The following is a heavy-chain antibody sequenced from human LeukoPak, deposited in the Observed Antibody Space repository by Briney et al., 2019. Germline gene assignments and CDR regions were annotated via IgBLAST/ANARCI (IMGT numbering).Heavy chain of an antibody. CDR3: ASWAGNTQSDSWSGPFDY. J-gene: IGHJ4*02. Sequence: GGSLRLSCAVSGLTFSNFKMDWVRQAPGKGLEWVSYISDSGRTTFYADSVKGRFTISRDNAKNSLYLQMSSLRVEDTAVYYCASWAGNTQSDSWSGPFDYWGQGTLVTVSS. CDR1: GLTFSNFK. CDR2: ISDSGRTT. D-gene: IGHD3-3*01. V-gene: IGHV3-48*03.